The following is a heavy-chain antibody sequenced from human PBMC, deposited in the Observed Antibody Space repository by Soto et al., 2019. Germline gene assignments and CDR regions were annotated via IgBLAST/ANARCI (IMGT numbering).Heavy chain of an antibody. V-gene: IGHV3-30-3*01. CDR2: ISYDGSNK. J-gene: IGHJ6*02. D-gene: IGHD5-18*01. CDR1: GFTFSSYA. CDR3: AREWDTAMVNYYYYGMDV. Sequence: GGSLRLSCAASGFTFSSYAMHWVRQAPGKGLEWVAVISYDGSNKYYADSVKGRFTISRDNSKNTLYLQMNSLRAEDTAVYYCAREWDTAMVNYYYYGMDVWGQGTTVTVSS.